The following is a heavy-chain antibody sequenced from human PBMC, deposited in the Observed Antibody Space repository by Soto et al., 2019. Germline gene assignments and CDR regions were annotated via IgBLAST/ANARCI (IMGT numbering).Heavy chain of an antibody. CDR2: IWYDGSNK. V-gene: IGHV3-33*01. CDR3: ARDNSGSGIWDYYYGMDV. Sequence: QVQLVESGGGVVQPGRSLRLSCAASGFTFSSYGMHWVRQAPGKGLEWVAVIWYDGSNKYYADSVKGRFTISRDNSKNTLYLQINSLRAEDTAVYYCARDNSGSGIWDYYYGMDVWGQGTTVTVSS. J-gene: IGHJ6*02. CDR1: GFTFSSYG. D-gene: IGHD1-26*01.